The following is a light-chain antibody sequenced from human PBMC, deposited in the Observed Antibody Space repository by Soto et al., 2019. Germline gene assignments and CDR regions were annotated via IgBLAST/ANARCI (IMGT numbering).Light chain of an antibody. J-gene: IGLJ3*02. V-gene: IGLV2-14*01. CDR2: KVS. CDR1: SSDVGAYDH. CDR3: SSYTSSTTWV. Sequence: QSAVTQPASVSESPGQSITISCIGTSSDVGAYDHVSWYQQHPGKAPKVMISKVSNRPSGVSTRFSGSKSGNTASLTISGLQTEDEAYYYCSSYTSSTTWVFGGGTKVT.